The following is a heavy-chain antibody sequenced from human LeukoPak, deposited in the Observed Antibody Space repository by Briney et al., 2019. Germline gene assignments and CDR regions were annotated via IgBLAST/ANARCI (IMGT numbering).Heavy chain of an antibody. CDR3: AKDTRKYYGSGSYPDY. CDR1: GFTFSSYA. D-gene: IGHD3-10*01. V-gene: IGHV3-23*01. J-gene: IGHJ4*02. Sequence: PGGSLRLSCAASGFTFSSYAMSWVRQAPGKGLEWVSAISGSGGSTYYADSVKGRFTISRDNSKNTLYLQMNSLRAEDTAVYYCAKDTRKYYGSGSYPDYWGQGTLVTVSS. CDR2: ISGSGGST.